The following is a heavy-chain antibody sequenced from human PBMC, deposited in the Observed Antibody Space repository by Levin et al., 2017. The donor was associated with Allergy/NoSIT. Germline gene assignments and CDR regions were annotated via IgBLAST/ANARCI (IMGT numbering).Heavy chain of an antibody. Sequence: GESLKISCAASGFTFSSYAMDWVRQAPGKGLEWVSGISGSGGSTYYADSVKGRFTISRDNSKNTLYLQMISLRAEDTAVYYCARFRDGYNFLDYWGQGTLVTVSS. CDR1: GFTFSSYA. J-gene: IGHJ4*02. V-gene: IGHV3-23*01. CDR2: ISGSGGST. CDR3: ARFRDGYNFLDY. D-gene: IGHD5-24*01.